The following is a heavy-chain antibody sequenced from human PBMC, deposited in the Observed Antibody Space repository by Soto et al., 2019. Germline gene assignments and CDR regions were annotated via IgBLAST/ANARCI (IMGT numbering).Heavy chain of an antibody. CDR2: TYYRSKYYN. V-gene: IGHV6-1*01. D-gene: IGHD2-2*01. J-gene: IGHJ4*02. Sequence: SQTLSLTCAISGDSVSSNSAAWNWIRQSPSRGLEWLGRTYYRSKYYNEYAVSVKSRITINPDTSRNHFSLHLNSVTPDDTAVYYCARGGVSSTSPWSCFDYWGQGTLVTVSS. CDR1: GDSVSSNSAA. CDR3: ARGGVSSTSPWSCFDY.